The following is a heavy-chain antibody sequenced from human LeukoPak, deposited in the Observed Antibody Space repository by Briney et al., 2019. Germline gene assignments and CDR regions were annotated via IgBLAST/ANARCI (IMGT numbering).Heavy chain of an antibody. J-gene: IGHJ6*03. CDR1: GGSISSGGYY. CDR3: ARVDSGYDFYYYYYMDV. D-gene: IGHD5-12*01. V-gene: IGHV4-31*03. Sequence: SETLSLTCTVSGGSISSGGYYWSWIRPHPGKGLEWIGYIYYSGSTYYNPSLKSRVTISVDTSKNQFSLKLSSVTAADTAVYYCARVDSGYDFYYYYYMDVWGKGTTVTVSS. CDR2: IYYSGST.